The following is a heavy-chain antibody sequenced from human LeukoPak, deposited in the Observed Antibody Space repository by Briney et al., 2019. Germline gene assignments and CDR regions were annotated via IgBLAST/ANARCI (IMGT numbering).Heavy chain of an antibody. CDR3: ASSASSKGYYYMDV. CDR1: GFTFSSYA. V-gene: IGHV3-64*01. CDR2: ISSNGGST. D-gene: IGHD1-26*01. Sequence: GGSLRLSCAASGFTFSSYAMHWVRQAPGKGLEYVSAISSNGGSTYYANSVKGRFTISRDNSKNTLYLQMGSLRAEDMAVYYCASSASSKGYYYMDVWGKGTTVTVSS. J-gene: IGHJ6*03.